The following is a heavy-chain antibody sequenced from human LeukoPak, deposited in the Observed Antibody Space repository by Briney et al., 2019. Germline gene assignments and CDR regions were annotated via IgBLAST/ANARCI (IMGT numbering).Heavy chain of an antibody. V-gene: IGHV4-61*08. CDR3: ARGSTVLTH. CDR2: IYYSGST. Sequence: SETLSLTCAVSGGSISSGDYSWSWIRQPPGKGLEWIGYIYYSGSTNYNPSLKSRVTISVDTSKNQFSLKLSSVTAADTAVYYCARGSTVLTHWGQGTLVTVSS. CDR1: GGSISSGDYS. D-gene: IGHD4-17*01. J-gene: IGHJ4*02.